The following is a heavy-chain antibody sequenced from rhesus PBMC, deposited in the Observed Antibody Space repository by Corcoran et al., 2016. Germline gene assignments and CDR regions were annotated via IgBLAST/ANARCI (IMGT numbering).Heavy chain of an antibody. CDR1: GFTFSDYY. CDR2: ISNGGSST. Sequence: EVQLVESGGGLAKPGGSLRLSCAVSGFTFSDYYMYWVRQAPGKGLGWVSSISNGGSSTWYADSVKCRFTISRENAKNTRYLQMNSLRAEDTAVYYCARDVWYSSGSIDSWGQGVLVTVSS. D-gene: IGHD6-31*01. J-gene: IGHJ4*01. V-gene: IGHV3-178*01. CDR3: ARDVWYSSGSIDS.